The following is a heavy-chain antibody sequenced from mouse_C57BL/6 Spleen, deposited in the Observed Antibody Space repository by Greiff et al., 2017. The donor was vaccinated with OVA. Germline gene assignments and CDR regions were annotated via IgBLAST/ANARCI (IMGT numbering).Heavy chain of an antibody. J-gene: IGHJ2*01. V-gene: IGHV1-64*01. Sequence: QVNVKRPGAELVKPGASVKLSCKASGYTFTSSWMHWVQQRPGPGLEWIGMTPPNSGSTNYNEKFKSKATLTVDKSSSTAYMQLSSLTSEDSAVYYCAREGGDYWGQGTTLTVSS. CDR1: GYTFTSSW. CDR2: TPPNSGST. CDR3: AREGGDY.